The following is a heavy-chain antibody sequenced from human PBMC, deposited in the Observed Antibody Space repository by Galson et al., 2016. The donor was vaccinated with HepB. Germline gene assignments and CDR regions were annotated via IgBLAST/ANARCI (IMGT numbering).Heavy chain of an antibody. V-gene: IGHV3-15*07. CDR1: GFTFSNAW. D-gene: IGHD2-8*01. Sequence: SLRLSCAASGFTFSNAWMNWVRQAPGKGLEWVGRIRSKTDGGTTDYAAPVKDRFTIPRDDSKNTLYLQMNSLKTVDTAVYYRWVPLEYCSNGVCRLFDYWGQGTLVTVSS. J-gene: IGHJ4*02. CDR2: IRSKTDGGTT. CDR3: WVPLEYCSNGVCRLFDY.